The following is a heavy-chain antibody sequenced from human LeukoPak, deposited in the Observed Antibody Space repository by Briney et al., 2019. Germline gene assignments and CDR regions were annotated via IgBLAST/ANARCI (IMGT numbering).Heavy chain of an antibody. Sequence: SETLSLTCTVSGGSISNYYWTWVRQPPGKGLEWIGSIYYSGNTYYNPSLKSRVTISLDTSKSQFSLNLNSVTAADTAVYYCTRAAGNGLVDYWGQGTLVTVSS. V-gene: IGHV4-39*01. J-gene: IGHJ4*02. CDR3: TRAAGNGLVDY. CDR1: GGSISNYY. CDR2: IYYSGNT. D-gene: IGHD3-3*01.